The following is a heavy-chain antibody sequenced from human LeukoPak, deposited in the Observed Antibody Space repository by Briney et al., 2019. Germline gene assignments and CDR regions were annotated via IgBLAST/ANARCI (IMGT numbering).Heavy chain of an antibody. CDR1: GGTFSSYA. CDR2: IIPILGIA. V-gene: IGHV1-69*04. D-gene: IGHD3-22*01. Sequence: SVKVSCKASGGTFSSYAISWVRQAPGQGLEWMGRIIPILGIANYAQKFQGRVTITADKSTSTAYMELSSLRSEDTAVYYCARYNTPYHYDSSGYAFDYWGQGTLVTVSS. CDR3: ARYNTPYHYDSSGYAFDY. J-gene: IGHJ4*02.